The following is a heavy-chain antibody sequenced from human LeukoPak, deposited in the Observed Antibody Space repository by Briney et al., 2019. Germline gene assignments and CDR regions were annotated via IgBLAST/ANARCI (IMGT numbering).Heavy chain of an antibody. CDR3: TRVASKGGMDV. Sequence: SETLSLTCSVSGGSIGSYHWSWIRQPPGKGLEWIGHVHYTWNAKYNPSLKSRVTISLDRSSNQFSLRLSSVSAADTAVYYCTRVASKGGMDVWGQGTTVTVSS. CDR2: VHYTWNA. D-gene: IGHD5/OR15-5a*01. V-gene: IGHV4-59*01. CDR1: GGSIGSYH. J-gene: IGHJ6*02.